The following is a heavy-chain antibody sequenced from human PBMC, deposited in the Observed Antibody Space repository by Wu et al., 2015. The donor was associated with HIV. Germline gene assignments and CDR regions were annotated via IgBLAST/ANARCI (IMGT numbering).Heavy chain of an antibody. V-gene: IGHV1-18*01. CDR2: ISPYNTKT. D-gene: IGHD6-19*01. J-gene: IGHJ4*02. Sequence: QVQLVQSESEVKKPGASVKVSCKTSGYTFTNYGINWVRQAPGQGLEWIGWISPYNTKTNSAQKLQDRLTMSTESSTDTAYMELRSLRSDDTAVYFCARDRRAFTSGWDFFDSWGQGTLVTSPQ. CDR1: GYTFTNYG. CDR3: ARDRRAFTSGWDFFDS.